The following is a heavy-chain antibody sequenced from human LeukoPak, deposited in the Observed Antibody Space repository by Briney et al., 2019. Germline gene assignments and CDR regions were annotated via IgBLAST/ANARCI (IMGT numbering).Heavy chain of an antibody. Sequence: GRSLRLSCAASGFTVSSNYMSWVRQAPGKGLEWVSVIYSGGSTYYADSVKGRFTISRDNSKNTLYLQMNSLRAEDTAVYYCARERYYDFWSGSKGYMDVWGKGTTVTVSS. V-gene: IGHV3-53*01. D-gene: IGHD3-3*01. CDR1: GFTVSSNY. CDR2: IYSGGST. CDR3: ARERYYDFWSGSKGYMDV. J-gene: IGHJ6*03.